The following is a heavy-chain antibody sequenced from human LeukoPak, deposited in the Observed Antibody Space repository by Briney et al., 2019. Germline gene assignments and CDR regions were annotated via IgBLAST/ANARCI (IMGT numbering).Heavy chain of an antibody. V-gene: IGHV3-23*01. CDR1: GFTFDSSA. D-gene: IGHD4-17*01. Sequence: GASLSLSCAASGFTFDSSAMSWVRQAPGKGLEWVSVITGSGGSTYYADSVKGRFTISRDTSNNTLYLQMNSLRADDTAVYYCAKLTTTWGQGTLVTVSP. CDR2: ITGSGGST. J-gene: IGHJ5*02. CDR3: AKLTTT.